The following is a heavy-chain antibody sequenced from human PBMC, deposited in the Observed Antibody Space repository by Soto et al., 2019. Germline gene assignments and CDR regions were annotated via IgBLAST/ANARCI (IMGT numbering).Heavy chain of an antibody. CDR3: ARVKATTFFDY. J-gene: IGHJ4*02. D-gene: IGHD1-1*01. V-gene: IGHV4-30-2*05. Sequence: TLSLTCTVSGGSISSGGYSWSWIRQPPGKGLEWIGYIYHSGSTYYNPSLKSRVTISVDTSKNQFSLKLSSVTAADTAVYYCARVKATTFFDYWGQGTLVTVSS. CDR1: GGSISSGGYS. CDR2: IYHSGST.